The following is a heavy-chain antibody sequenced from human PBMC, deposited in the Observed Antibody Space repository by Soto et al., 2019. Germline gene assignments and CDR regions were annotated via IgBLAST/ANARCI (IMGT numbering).Heavy chain of an antibody. CDR1: GYTFTSYY. Sequence: ASVKVSCKASGYTFTSYYMHWVRQAPGQGLEWMGIINPSGGSTSYAQKFQGRVTMTRDTSTSTVYMELSSLRSEDTAVYYCARGGRAGVGAALSYFDYWGQGTLVTVSS. CDR3: ARGGRAGVGAALSYFDY. V-gene: IGHV1-46*01. CDR2: INPSGGST. D-gene: IGHD1-26*01. J-gene: IGHJ4*02.